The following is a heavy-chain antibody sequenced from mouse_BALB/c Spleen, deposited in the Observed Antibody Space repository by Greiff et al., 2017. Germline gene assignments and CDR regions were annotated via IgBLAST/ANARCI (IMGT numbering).Heavy chain of an antibody. V-gene: IGHV1-7*01. CDR2: INPSTGYT. CDR3: ARSGYDYDYAMDY. Sequence: QVQLQQSGAELAKPGASVKMSCKASGYTFTSYWMHWVKQRPGQGLEWIGYINPSTGYTEYNQKFKDKATLTADKSSSTAYMQLSSLTSEDSAVYDCARSGYDYDYAMDYWGQGTSVTVSS. J-gene: IGHJ4*01. CDR1: GYTFTSYW. D-gene: IGHD2-4*01.